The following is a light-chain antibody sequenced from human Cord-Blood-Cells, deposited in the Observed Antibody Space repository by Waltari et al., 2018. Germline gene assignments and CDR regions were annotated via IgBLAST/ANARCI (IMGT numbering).Light chain of an antibody. J-gene: IGLJ2*01. V-gene: IGLV3-1*01. CDR2: QDS. CDR1: KLGDKY. CDR3: QAWDSSTVV. Sequence: SYELTQPPSVSVSPGQTASITCSGDKLGDKYACWYHQKPGQSPVLVIYQDSKRPSGIPERFSCSNSGNTATLTISGTQAMDDADYYCQAWDSSTVVFGGGTKLTVL.